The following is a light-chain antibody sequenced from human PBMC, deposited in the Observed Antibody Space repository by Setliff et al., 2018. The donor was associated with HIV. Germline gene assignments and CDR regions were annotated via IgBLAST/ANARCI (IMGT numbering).Light chain of an antibody. CDR1: SSDIGAFDF. CDR2: DVT. J-gene: IGLJ2*01. Sequence: QSALTQPASVSGSPGQSITVSCTGTSSDIGAFDFVSWYRQHPGKAPELMIYDVTNRPSGVSHRFSGSKSGNTASLTISGLQAEDEADYYCCTYAGTSSFIFGGGTKVTVL. V-gene: IGLV2-14*03. CDR3: CTYAGTSSFI.